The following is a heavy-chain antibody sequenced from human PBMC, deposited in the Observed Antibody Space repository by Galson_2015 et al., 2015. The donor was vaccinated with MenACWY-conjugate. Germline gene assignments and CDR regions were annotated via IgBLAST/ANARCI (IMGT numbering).Heavy chain of an antibody. CDR1: GFTFGDSA. V-gene: IGHV3-20*04. J-gene: IGHJ4*02. D-gene: IGHD5/OR15-5a*01. CDR2: INWSATST. CDR3: VRVGLVSTGDD. Sequence: SLRLSCAASGFTFGDSAMHWVRQAPGEGLEWVSAINWSATSTSYADSVKGRFTISRDNAKNSLYLQMCSLRVEDTAFYFCVRVGLVSTGDDWGQGALVTVSS.